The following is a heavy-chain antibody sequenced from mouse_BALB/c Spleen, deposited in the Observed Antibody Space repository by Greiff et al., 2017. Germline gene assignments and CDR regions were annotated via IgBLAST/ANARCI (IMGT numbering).Heavy chain of an antibody. Sequence: VQLQESGAELAKPGASVKMSCKASGYTFTSYWMHWVKQRPGQGLEWIGYINPSTGYTEYNQKFKDKATLTADKSSSTAYMQLSSLTSEDSAVYYCARYLRGYFDYWGQGTTLTVSS. J-gene: IGHJ2*01. CDR2: INPSTGYT. CDR3: ARYLRGYFDY. V-gene: IGHV1-7*01. CDR1: GYTFTSYW. D-gene: IGHD1-1*01.